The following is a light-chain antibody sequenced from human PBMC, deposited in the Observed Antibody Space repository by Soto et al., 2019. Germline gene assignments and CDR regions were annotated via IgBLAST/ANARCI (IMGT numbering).Light chain of an antibody. J-gene: IGLJ2*01. CDR2: DNT. CDR3: QSFDISLSAAA. V-gene: IGLV1-40*01. CDR1: SSNIGAGYD. Sequence: QSVLTQPPSVSGAPGQRVTISCTGGSSNIGAGYDVHWYQQLPGTAPKLLIYDNTHRPSGVPDRFSASRSGTSASLAITGLQAEDEADYYCQSFDISLSAAAIGGGTKGTVL.